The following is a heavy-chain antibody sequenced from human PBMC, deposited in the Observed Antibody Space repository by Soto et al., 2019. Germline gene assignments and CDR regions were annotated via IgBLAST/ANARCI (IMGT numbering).Heavy chain of an antibody. CDR3: ARHDGTAG. V-gene: IGHV4-39*01. CDR2: MYYSGST. D-gene: IGHD6-13*01. CDR1: GGSVSINTYS. J-gene: IGHJ1*01. Sequence: QLQLQESGPGLVKPSETLSLTCTVSGGSVSINTYSWVWIRQSPVTGLQWIGSMYYSGSTYYNPSLRSRAAISVDTSTNRLSLRLTSVTVADTATYYWARHDGTAGWGQGILVTV.